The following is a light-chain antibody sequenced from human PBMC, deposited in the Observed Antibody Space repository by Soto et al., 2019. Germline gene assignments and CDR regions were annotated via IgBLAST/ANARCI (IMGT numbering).Light chain of an antibody. Sequence: EIVLTQSPGTLSLSPGERATLSCRASQSLGNTYLAWYQRKPGQAPRLLIYDASSSATDIPDRFSGSGAGTDFTLTISRLEPEDAAVYCCQQYGTLITFGQGTRLEIK. V-gene: IGKV3-20*01. CDR1: QSLGNTY. CDR2: DAS. J-gene: IGKJ5*01. CDR3: QQYGTLIT.